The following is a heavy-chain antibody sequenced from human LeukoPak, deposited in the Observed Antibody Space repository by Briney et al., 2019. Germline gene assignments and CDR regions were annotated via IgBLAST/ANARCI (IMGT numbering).Heavy chain of an antibody. Sequence: ASVKVSCMASGYTFTGYYMHWVRQAPGQGLEWMGWINPNSGGTNYAQKFQGRVTMTRDTSISTAYMELSRLRSDDTAVYYCARVGLCGGDCYYFDYWGQGTLVTVSS. D-gene: IGHD2-21*02. J-gene: IGHJ4*02. CDR1: GYTFTGYY. V-gene: IGHV1-2*02. CDR3: ARVGLCGGDCYYFDY. CDR2: INPNSGGT.